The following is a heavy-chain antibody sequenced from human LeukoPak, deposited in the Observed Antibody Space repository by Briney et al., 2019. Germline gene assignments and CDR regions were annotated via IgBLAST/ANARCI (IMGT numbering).Heavy chain of an antibody. CDR2: INPNSGGT. CDR1: GYTFTGYY. CDR3: ARVLHCSGGSCYWDLDY. V-gene: IGHV1-2*02. J-gene: IGHJ4*02. Sequence: ASVKVSCKASGYTFTGYYMHWVRQAPGQGLEWMGWINPNSGGTNYAQKFQGRATMTRDTSISTAYMELSRLRSDDTAVYYCARVLHCSGGSCYWDLDYWGQGTLVTVSS. D-gene: IGHD2-15*01.